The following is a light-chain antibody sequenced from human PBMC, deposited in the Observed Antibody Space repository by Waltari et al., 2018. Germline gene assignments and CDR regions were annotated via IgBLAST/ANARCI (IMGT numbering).Light chain of an antibody. Sequence: QLVLTQSPSASASLGASVQLTCTLSSGHSSYATAWHQQQPEKGPRYLIKLNSDGSHSKGDGIPDRFSGSSSGAERYLTISSLQSEDEADYYCQTWGTGIRVFGGGTKLTVL. CDR3: QTWGTGIRV. CDR1: SGHSSYA. V-gene: IGLV4-69*01. CDR2: LNSDGSH. J-gene: IGLJ2*01.